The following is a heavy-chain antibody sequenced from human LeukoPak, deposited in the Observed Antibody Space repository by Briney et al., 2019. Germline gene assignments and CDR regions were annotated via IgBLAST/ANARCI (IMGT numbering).Heavy chain of an antibody. J-gene: IGHJ4*02. CDR3: ARGTGGYDILTGYYPEYYFDY. D-gene: IGHD3-9*01. CDR1: GGSISSGSYY. Sequence: SETLSLTCTVSGGSISSGSYYWSWIRQPAGKGLEWIGRIYTSGSTNYNPSLKSRVTISVDTSKNQFSLKLSSVTAADTAVYYCARGTGGYDILTGYYPEYYFDYWGQGTLVTVSS. V-gene: IGHV4-61*02. CDR2: IYTSGST.